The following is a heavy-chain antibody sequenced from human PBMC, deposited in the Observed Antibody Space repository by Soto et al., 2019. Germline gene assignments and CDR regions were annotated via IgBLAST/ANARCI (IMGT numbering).Heavy chain of an antibody. CDR1: GFTFSSYA. Sequence: QVQLVESGGGVVQPGRSLRLSCAASGFTFSSYAMHWVRQAPGKGLERVAVISYDGSNKYYADSVQGRFTISRDTSKNTLYMHMNRLRAEDTAVYSSASGAQYHYDSSGYPYYFDYWGQGTLVTVSS. V-gene: IGHV3-30-3*01. CDR3: ASGAQYHYDSSGYPYYFDY. D-gene: IGHD3-22*01. CDR2: ISYDGSNK. J-gene: IGHJ4*02.